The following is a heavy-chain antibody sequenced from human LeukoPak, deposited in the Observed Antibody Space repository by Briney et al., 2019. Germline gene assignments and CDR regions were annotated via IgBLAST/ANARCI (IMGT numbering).Heavy chain of an antibody. CDR3: AREQIAGYGSGSPFDY. D-gene: IGHD3-10*01. CDR1: GGSISSGSYY. J-gene: IGHJ4*02. Sequence: NPSQTLSLTCTVSGGSISSGSYYWSWIRQPAGKGLEWIGRIYTSGSTNYNPSLKSRVTISVDTSKNQFSLKLSSVTAADTAVYYCAREQIAGYGSGSPFDYWGQGTLVTVSS. CDR2: IYTSGST. V-gene: IGHV4-61*02.